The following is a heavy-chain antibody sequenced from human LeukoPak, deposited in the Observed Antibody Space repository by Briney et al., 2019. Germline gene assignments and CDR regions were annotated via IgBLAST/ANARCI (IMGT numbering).Heavy chain of an antibody. D-gene: IGHD6-19*01. Sequence: ASVKVSCKASGYTFTSYYMHWVRQAPGQGLEWMGIINPSGGSTSYAQKFQGRVTMTRDMSTSTVYMELSSLRSEDTAVYYCARGLGGWPIHNWFDPWGQGTLVTVSS. CDR3: ARGLGGWPIHNWFDP. CDR1: GYTFTSYY. V-gene: IGHV1-46*01. J-gene: IGHJ5*02. CDR2: INPSGGST.